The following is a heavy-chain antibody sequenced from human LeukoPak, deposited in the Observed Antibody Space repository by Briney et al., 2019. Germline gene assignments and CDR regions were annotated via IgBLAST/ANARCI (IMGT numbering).Heavy chain of an antibody. CDR1: GYTLTNYA. D-gene: IGHD2-21*01. CDR3: ARGIWSSHNKEYYFDY. Sequence: ASVKVSCKASGYTLTNYAMNWVRQAPGQRLEWMGWINAGNGKTKSSQRFQGRVTITRDTSASTAYMELNSLRSEDTAVYYCARGIWSSHNKEYYFDYWGQGSLVTVSS. CDR2: INAGNGKT. V-gene: IGHV1-3*01. J-gene: IGHJ4*02.